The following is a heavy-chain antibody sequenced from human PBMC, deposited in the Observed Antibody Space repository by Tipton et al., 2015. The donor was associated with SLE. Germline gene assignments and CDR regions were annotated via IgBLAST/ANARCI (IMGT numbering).Heavy chain of an antibody. CDR1: SGSISSYY. CDR3: ARFYPMSSFDL. V-gene: IGHV4-34*01. CDR2: INHSGST. D-gene: IGHD2/OR15-2a*01. J-gene: IGHJ2*01. Sequence: TLSLTCTVSSGSISSYYWSWIRQPPGKGLEWIGEINHSGSTNYNPSLKSRLTISVDTSKKQFSLKMSSVTAADTAVYYCARFYPMSSFDLWGRGTLVTVSS.